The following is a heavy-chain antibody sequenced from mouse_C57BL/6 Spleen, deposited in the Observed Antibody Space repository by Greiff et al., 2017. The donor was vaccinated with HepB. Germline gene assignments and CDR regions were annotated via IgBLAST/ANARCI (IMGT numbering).Heavy chain of an antibody. J-gene: IGHJ2*01. CDR2: ISDGGSYT. Sequence: EVQVVESGGGLVKPGGSLKLSCAASGFTFSSYAMSWVRQTPEKRLEWVATISDGGSYTYYPDNVKGRFTISRDNAKNNLYLQMSHLKSEDTAMYYCARDRATVALDYWGQGTTLTVSS. CDR3: ARDRATVALDY. CDR1: GFTFSSYA. D-gene: IGHD1-1*01. V-gene: IGHV5-4*01.